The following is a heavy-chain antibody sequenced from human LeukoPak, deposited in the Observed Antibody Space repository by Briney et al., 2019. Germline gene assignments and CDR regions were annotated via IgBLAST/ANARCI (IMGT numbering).Heavy chain of an antibody. Sequence: GGSLRLSCAASGFIFSSYGMHWVRQAPGKGLEWVAVISYDGSNKYYADSVKGRFTISRDNSKNTLCLQMNSLRAEDTAVYYCAKDRAVAADDYWGQGTLVTVSS. CDR1: GFIFSSYG. CDR3: AKDRAVAADDY. V-gene: IGHV3-30*18. CDR2: ISYDGSNK. D-gene: IGHD6-19*01. J-gene: IGHJ4*02.